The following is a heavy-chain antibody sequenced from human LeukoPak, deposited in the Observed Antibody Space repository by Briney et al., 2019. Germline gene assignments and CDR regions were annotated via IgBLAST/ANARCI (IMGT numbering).Heavy chain of an antibody. CDR2: INSDGSST. Sequence: PGGSLRLSCAASGFTFSSYWMHWVRQAPGKGLVWVSRINSDGSSTSYADSVKGRFTISRDNTKNTLYLQMYSLRAEDTAVYYCARAGHYDFWSGYFLGRNYYYYYMDVWGKGTTVTVSS. V-gene: IGHV3-74*01. D-gene: IGHD3-3*01. CDR1: GFTFSSYW. J-gene: IGHJ6*03. CDR3: ARAGHYDFWSGYFLGRNYYYYYMDV.